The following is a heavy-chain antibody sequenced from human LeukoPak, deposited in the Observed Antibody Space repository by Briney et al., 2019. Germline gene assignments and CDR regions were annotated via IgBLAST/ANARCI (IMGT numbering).Heavy chain of an antibody. Sequence: GGSLRLSCAASGFIFNGYGMHWVRRAPGKGLDWVAAISNDGKLEYYEDSVRGRFTISRDNSENTVHLQMNSLRTEDTAVCYCVKEYFRGFDQWGQGTLVIVSS. CDR1: GFIFNGYG. J-gene: IGHJ4*02. CDR2: ISNDGKLE. V-gene: IGHV3-30*18. CDR3: VKEYFRGFDQ. D-gene: IGHD2/OR15-2a*01.